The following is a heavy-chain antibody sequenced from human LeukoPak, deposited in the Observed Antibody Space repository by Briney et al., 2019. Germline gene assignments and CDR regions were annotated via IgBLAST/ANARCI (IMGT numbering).Heavy chain of an antibody. D-gene: IGHD4/OR15-4a*01. CDR3: ARMGAIAGASANPDY. V-gene: IGHV4-59*01. CDR1: GGSISSYY. J-gene: IGHJ4*02. Sequence: SETLSLTCTVSGGSISSYYWSWIRQPPGKGLEWIGYIYYSGTTNYNPSLKSRVTMSVDTSKNQFSLKVSSVTAADTAVYYCARMGAIAGASANPDYWGQGTLVTVSS. CDR2: IYYSGTT.